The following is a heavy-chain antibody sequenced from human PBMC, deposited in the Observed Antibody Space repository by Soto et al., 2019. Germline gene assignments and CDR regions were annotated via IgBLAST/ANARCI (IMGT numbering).Heavy chain of an antibody. CDR1: GYTFTSFG. CDR2: LTTDKGKT. Sequence: QVQLLQSGPEVKKPGASVKVSCKTSGYTFTSFGISWVRQAPGQGLEWMGWLTTDKGKTNYAQKFQGRVTMTTDKSTSTGYMEMSRLRSADTAVYYCATRSPAFDYWGQGTMVTVSS. J-gene: IGHJ4*02. V-gene: IGHV1-18*01. CDR3: ATRSPAFDY.